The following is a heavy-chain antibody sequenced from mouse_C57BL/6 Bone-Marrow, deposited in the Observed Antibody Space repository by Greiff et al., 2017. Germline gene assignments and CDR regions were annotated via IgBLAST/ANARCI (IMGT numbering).Heavy chain of an antibody. Sequence: EVKVVESGGGLVKPGGSLKLSCAASGFTFSSYAMSWVRQTPEKRLEWVATISDGGSYTYYPDNVKGRFTISRDNAKNNLYLQMSHLKSEDTAMYYCASDGSYWYFDVWGTGTTVTVSS. D-gene: IGHD2-3*01. CDR2: ISDGGSYT. CDR3: ASDGSYWYFDV. CDR1: GFTFSSYA. V-gene: IGHV5-4*03. J-gene: IGHJ1*03.